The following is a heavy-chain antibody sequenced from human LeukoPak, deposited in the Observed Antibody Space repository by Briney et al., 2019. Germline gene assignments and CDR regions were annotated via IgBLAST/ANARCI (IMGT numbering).Heavy chain of an antibody. V-gene: IGHV3-30-3*01. J-gene: IGHJ4*02. CDR3: ARGAPPDY. CDR1: GCIFSTYA. CDR2: LSYDGSNE. Sequence: HAGGSLRLSCAASGCIFSTYAMYWVRQAPGEGLEWVAALSYDGSNEYYEDSVKGRFTISRDNSKNTLYLQMNSLRAEDTAVYYCARGAPPDYWGQGTLVTVSS.